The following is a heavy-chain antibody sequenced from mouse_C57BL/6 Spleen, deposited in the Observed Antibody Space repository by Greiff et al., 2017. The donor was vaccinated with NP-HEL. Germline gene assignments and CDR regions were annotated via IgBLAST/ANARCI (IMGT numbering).Heavy chain of an antibody. CDR1: GFTFSDYY. D-gene: IGHD2-3*01. CDR2: ISNGGGST. Sequence: EVQGVESGGGLVQPGGSLKLSCAASGFTFSDYYMYWVRQTPEKRLEWVAYISNGGGSTYYPDTVKGRFTISRDNAKNTLYLQMSRLKSEDTAMYYCARDGGHYAMDYWGQGTPVTVSS. V-gene: IGHV5-12*01. J-gene: IGHJ4*01. CDR3: ARDGGHYAMDY.